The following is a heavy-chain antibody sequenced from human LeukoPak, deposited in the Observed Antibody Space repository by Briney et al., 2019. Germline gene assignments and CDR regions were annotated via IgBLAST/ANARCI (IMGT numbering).Heavy chain of an antibody. CDR1: GYIFTSYW. CDR2: IYPGDSDT. CDR3: GRRAWVAATPPDY. D-gene: IGHD2-15*01. Sequence: GESLKISCKGSGYIFTSYWIGWVRQTPGKGLEWMGIIYPGDSDTRYSPSFQGQVTISADKSISTAYLQWSSLKALDTAMYYCGRRAWVAATPPDYWGQGTLVPVSS. V-gene: IGHV5-51*01. J-gene: IGHJ4*02.